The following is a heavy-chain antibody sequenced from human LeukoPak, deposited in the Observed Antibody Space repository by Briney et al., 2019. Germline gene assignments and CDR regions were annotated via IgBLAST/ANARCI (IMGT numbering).Heavy chain of an antibody. Sequence: PGGSLRLSCAASGFTFSSYSMNWVRQASGKGLEWVSYISSSSSVIYYADSVKGRFTISRDNAKNSLYLQMNSLRAEDTAVYYCASLPRGYSGYDPGVGYWGQGTLVTVSS. V-gene: IGHV3-21*05. D-gene: IGHD5-12*01. CDR3: ASLPRGYSGYDPGVGY. CDR1: GFTFSSYS. CDR2: ISSSSSVI. J-gene: IGHJ4*02.